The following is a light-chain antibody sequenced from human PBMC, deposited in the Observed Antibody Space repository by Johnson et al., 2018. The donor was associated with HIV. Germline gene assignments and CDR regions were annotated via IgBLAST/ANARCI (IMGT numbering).Light chain of an antibody. V-gene: IGLV1-51*01. CDR1: SSNIGNNY. J-gene: IGLJ1*01. CDR2: DNN. Sequence: QSVLTQPPSVSAAPGQKVTISCSGSSSNIGNNYVSWYQQLPGTAPKLLLYDNNKRPSGIPDRFSASKSGTSATLAITGLQTGDEADYYCGAWDSSLSAHFVFGTGTKVTVL. CDR3: GAWDSSLSAHFV.